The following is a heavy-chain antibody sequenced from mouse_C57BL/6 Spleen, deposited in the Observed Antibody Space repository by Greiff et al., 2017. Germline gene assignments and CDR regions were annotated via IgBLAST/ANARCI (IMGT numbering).Heavy chain of an antibody. V-gene: IGHV1-69*01. Sequence: QVQLQQPGAELVMPGASVKLSCKASGYTFTSYWMHWVKQRPGQGLEWIGEIDPSDSYTNYNQKFKGKSTLTVDKSSSTAYMQLSSLTSEDSAVYYCARSGDSNYVGAMDYWGQGTSVTVSS. J-gene: IGHJ4*01. CDR3: ARSGDSNYVGAMDY. CDR1: GYTFTSYW. CDR2: IDPSDSYT. D-gene: IGHD2-5*01.